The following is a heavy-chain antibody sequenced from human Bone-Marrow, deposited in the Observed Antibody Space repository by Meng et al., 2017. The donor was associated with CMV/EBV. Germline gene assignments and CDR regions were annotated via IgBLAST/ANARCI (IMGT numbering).Heavy chain of an antibody. J-gene: IGHJ4*02. V-gene: IGHV3-33*06. CDR3: AKDGWTYYDFWGGYYNG. CDR2: IGYDGRNK. D-gene: IGHD3-3*01. Sequence: GESLKISCAASGSTFSSYGMSGVRQAPGKGLEWVAVIGYDGRNKYYADSVKGRFTITRDNSKKTLYLQMNSLRAEDTAVYDCAKDGWTYYDFWGGYYNGWGQGTLVTVSS. CDR1: GSTFSSYG.